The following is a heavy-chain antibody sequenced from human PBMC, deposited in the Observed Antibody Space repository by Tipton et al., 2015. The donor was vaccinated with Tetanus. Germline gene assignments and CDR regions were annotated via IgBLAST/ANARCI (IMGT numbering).Heavy chain of an antibody. J-gene: IGHJ4*02. D-gene: IGHD3-22*01. Sequence: TLSLTCTVSGGSISDKKYYWSWIRQSPGKGLEWIGYIQYNGITNYHPSLKSRVTISVDPSTSQFSLRLASVTAADTAVYYCACGSGYFDSSYHSPLDFWGRGTLVTVSS. CDR3: ACGSGYFDSSYHSPLDF. CDR1: GGSISDKKYY. V-gene: IGHV4-61*01. CDR2: IQYNGIT.